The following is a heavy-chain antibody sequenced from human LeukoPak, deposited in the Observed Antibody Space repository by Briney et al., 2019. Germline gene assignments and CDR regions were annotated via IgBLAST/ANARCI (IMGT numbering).Heavy chain of an antibody. J-gene: IGHJ3*02. CDR3: ATDRWWDYGDAPRLDAFDI. Sequence: ASVTVSRKVSGYTVTELSMHWVRRAPGKGLEWLGGFDPEDGETIYAQKFQGRVTMTEDTSTDTAYMELSSLRSEDTAVYYCATDRWWDYGDAPRLDAFDIWGQGTMVTVSS. D-gene: IGHD4-17*01. CDR2: FDPEDGET. CDR1: GYTVTELS. V-gene: IGHV1-24*01.